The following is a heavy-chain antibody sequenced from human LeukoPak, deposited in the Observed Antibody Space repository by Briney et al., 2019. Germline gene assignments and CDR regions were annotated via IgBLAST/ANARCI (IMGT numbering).Heavy chain of an antibody. J-gene: IGHJ4*02. Sequence: GGSLRLSCAASGFTFSSYGMHWVRQAPGKGVEWVAFIRYDGSNKYYADSVKGRFTISRDNSKNTLYLQTNSLRAEDTAVYYCANQYYYDSSGLDYWGQGTLVTVSS. CDR1: GFTFSSYG. D-gene: IGHD3-22*01. V-gene: IGHV3-30*02. CDR3: ANQYYYDSSGLDY. CDR2: IRYDGSNK.